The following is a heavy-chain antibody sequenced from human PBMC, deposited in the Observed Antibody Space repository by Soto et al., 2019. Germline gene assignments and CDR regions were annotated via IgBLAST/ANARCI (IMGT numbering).Heavy chain of an antibody. V-gene: IGHV3-53*01. CDR2: IYSGGST. CDR1: GFTVSSNY. Sequence: GGSLRLSCAASGFTVSSNYMSWVRQAPGKGLEWVSVIYSGGSTYYADSVKGRFTISRDNSKNTLYLQMNSLRAEDTAVYYCADLHYDILTGSPYWGQGTLVTVSS. J-gene: IGHJ4*02. D-gene: IGHD3-9*01. CDR3: ADLHYDILTGSPY.